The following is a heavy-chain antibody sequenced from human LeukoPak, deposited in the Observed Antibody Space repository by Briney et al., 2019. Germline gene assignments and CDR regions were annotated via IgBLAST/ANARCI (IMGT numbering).Heavy chain of an antibody. CDR2: INAGNGKT. CDR3: ARDLDRWLQPRAGDAFDI. J-gene: IGHJ3*02. D-gene: IGHD5-24*01. CDR1: GYTFTNYA. V-gene: IGHV1-3*01. Sequence: ASVKVSCKASGYTFTNYAVHWVRQAPGQRLEWMGWINAGNGKTNYSQRFQGRVTLTRDTSASTVYMELRSLRSEDTAVYYCARDLDRWLQPRAGDAFDIWGQGTMVTVSS.